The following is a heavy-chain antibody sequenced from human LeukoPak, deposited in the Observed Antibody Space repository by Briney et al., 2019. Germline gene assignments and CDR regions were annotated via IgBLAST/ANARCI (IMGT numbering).Heavy chain of an antibody. Sequence: PGRSLRLSCAASGFTFRSSGMHWVRQTPGKGLEWVAVIYYDASNKLYADSVKGRFTISRDNSKNMLYVQMNSLRVDDTAVYYCARDRSRYVDYWGQGTLVTVSS. J-gene: IGHJ4*02. V-gene: IGHV3-33*01. CDR2: IYYDASNK. D-gene: IGHD2-2*01. CDR3: ARDRSRYVDY. CDR1: GFTFRSSG.